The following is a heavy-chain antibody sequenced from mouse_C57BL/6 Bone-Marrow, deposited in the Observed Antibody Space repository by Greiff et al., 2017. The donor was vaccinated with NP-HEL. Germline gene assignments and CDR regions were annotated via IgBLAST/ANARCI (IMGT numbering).Heavy chain of an antibody. CDR2: IWSGGST. J-gene: IGHJ1*03. D-gene: IGHD1-1*01. V-gene: IGHV2-2*01. CDR1: GFSLTSYG. Sequence: QVQLKESGPGLVQPSQSLSITCTVSGFSLTSYGVHWVRQSPGKGLEWLGVIWSGGSTDYNAAFISRLSISKDNSKSQVFFKMNSLQADDTAIYYCARGITTVVAPWYFDVWGTGTTVTVSS. CDR3: ARGITTVVAPWYFDV.